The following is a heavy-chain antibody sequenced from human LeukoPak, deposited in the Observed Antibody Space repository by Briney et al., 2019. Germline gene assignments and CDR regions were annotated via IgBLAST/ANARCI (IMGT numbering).Heavy chain of an antibody. Sequence: GESLKISCETSGYSFTTYWIGWVRPRPGTGLEWVGAIYPDDSDTRYSPSFQGQVAISADRSIRTAYLKWNSLKASDTGMYYCARQRGASGTDNWFDPWGQGTLVTVSS. CDR3: ARQRGASGTDNWFDP. D-gene: IGHD3-10*01. CDR1: GYSFTTYW. CDR2: IYPDDSDT. J-gene: IGHJ5*02. V-gene: IGHV5-51*01.